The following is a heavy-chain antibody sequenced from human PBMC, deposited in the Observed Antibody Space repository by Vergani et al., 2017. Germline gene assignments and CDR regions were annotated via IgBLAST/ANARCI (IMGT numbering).Heavy chain of an antibody. Sequence: QVQLQESGPGLVKPSETLSLTCAVSGYSISSGYYWGWIRQPPGKGLEWIGSIYDSGSTYYNPSLKSRVTISVDTSKNQFSLKLSSVTAADTAVYYCARVRVLDYYDSSGSSYFDYWGQGTLVTVSS. D-gene: IGHD3-22*01. CDR1: GYSISSGYY. CDR3: ARVRVLDYYDSSGSSYFDY. J-gene: IGHJ4*02. V-gene: IGHV4-38-2*01. CDR2: IYDSGST.